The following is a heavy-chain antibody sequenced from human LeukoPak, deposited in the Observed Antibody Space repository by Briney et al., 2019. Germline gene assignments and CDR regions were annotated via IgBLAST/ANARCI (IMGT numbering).Heavy chain of an antibody. J-gene: IGHJ4*02. CDR3: ARIPNSSSWLPV. V-gene: IGHV2-70*11. CDR2: IDWDDDK. Sequence: SGPTLVNPTQTLTLTCTFSGFSLSTSGMCVSWIRQPPGKALEWLARIDWDDDKYYSTSLKTRLTISKDTSKNQVVLTMTNMDPVDTATYYCARIPNSSSWLPVWGQGTLVTVSS. D-gene: IGHD6-13*01. CDR1: GFSLSTSGMC.